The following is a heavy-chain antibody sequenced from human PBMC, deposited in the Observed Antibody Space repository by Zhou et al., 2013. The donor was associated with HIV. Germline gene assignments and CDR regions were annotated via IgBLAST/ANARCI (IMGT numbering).Heavy chain of an antibody. D-gene: IGHD3-10*01. CDR3: ATGANNRVWFGNSLHYSYVMGV. CDR2: FDPEDGKR. CDR1: GYSLTKLS. Sequence: QVHLLQSGAEVKKPGASMKVSCKVSGYSLTKLSIHWVRQAPGKGLEWMGGFDPEDGKRVYARKFQGRITMTGDTSTDTAYLELSSLRSEDTAVYYCATGANNRVWFGNSLHYSYVMGVWGQGTTVIVSS. V-gene: IGHV1-24*01. J-gene: IGHJ6*02.